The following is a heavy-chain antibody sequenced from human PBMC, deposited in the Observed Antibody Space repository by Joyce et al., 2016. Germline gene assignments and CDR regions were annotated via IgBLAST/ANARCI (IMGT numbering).Heavy chain of an antibody. CDR2: ISNDSTYI. Sequence: EVQLVASGGGLVKPGGSLRISCAASGFTFSTSSMSWFRWAPGKGLDWVSAISNDSTYIFYADSVKGRFTVSRDNAKNSLYLQMNSLRAEDTAVFFCARGGIVYDYSMDLWGQGTTVTVSS. D-gene: IGHD3-22*01. CDR3: ARGGIVYDYSMDL. V-gene: IGHV3-21*02. CDR1: GFTFSTSS. J-gene: IGHJ6*02.